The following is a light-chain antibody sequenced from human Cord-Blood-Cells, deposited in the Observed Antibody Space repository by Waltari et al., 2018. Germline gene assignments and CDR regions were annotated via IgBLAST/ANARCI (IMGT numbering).Light chain of an antibody. CDR3: QQSYSTPRT. CDR1: QIISSY. Sequence: DIQMTQSPSSLSASVGDRVTITCRASQIISSYFNWYQQKPGKAPKLLIYAASSLQSGVPSRFSGSGSWTDFTLTISSLQPEDFATYYCQQSYSTPRTFGQGTKVEIK. CDR2: AAS. V-gene: IGKV1-39*01. J-gene: IGKJ1*01.